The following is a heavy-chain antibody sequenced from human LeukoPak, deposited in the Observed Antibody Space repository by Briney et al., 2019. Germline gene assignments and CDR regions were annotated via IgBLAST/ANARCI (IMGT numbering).Heavy chain of an antibody. CDR3: ARGRTPYCGGDCYSYYYYMDV. CDR1: GFTFSSYW. D-gene: IGHD2-21*01. V-gene: IGHV3-7*01. CDR2: IKQAGSEK. Sequence: GGSLRLSCAASGFTFSSYWMSWVRQAPGKGLEWVANIKQAGSEKYYVDSVKGRFTISRDNAKNSLYLQMNSLRAEDTAVYYCARGRTPYCGGDCYSYYYYMDVWGKGTTVTVSS. J-gene: IGHJ6*03.